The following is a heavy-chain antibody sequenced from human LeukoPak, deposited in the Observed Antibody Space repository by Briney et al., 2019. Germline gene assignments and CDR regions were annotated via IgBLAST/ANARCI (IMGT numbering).Heavy chain of an antibody. CDR2: ISYDGSNK. CDR1: GFTFSSYG. Sequence: PGGSLRLSCAAPGFTFSSYGMHWVRQAPGKGLEWVAVISYDGSNKYYADSVKGRFTISRDNSKNTLYLQMNSLRAEDTAVYYCAKKTSSSHLYYYYGMDVWGQGTTVTVSS. J-gene: IGHJ6*02. D-gene: IGHD6-6*01. V-gene: IGHV3-30*18. CDR3: AKKTSSSHLYYYYGMDV.